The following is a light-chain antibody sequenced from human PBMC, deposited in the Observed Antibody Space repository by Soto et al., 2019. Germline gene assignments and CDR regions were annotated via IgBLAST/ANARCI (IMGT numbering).Light chain of an antibody. J-gene: IGKJ1*01. CDR1: QSVSSN. V-gene: IGKV3-15*01. CDR2: GAS. CDR3: QQYNNLPRT. Sequence: EIVMTQSPATLSVSPGERATLSCRASQSVSSNLAWYQQKPGQAPRLLIYGASTWATGIPARFSGSGSGTEFTLTISSLQSEDFAVYYCQQYNNLPRTLGQGTNVAIK.